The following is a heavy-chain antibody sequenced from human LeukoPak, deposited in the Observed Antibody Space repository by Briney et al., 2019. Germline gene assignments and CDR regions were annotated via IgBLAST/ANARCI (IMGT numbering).Heavy chain of an antibody. D-gene: IGHD5-18*01. Sequence: GGSLRLSCAASGFTFSNAWMSWVRQAPGKGLEWVSSISSSSSYIYYADSVKGRFTISRDNAKNSLYLQMNSLRAEDTAVYYCARDSAMGTSYYYYYYMDVWGKGTTVTVSS. V-gene: IGHV3-21*01. J-gene: IGHJ6*03. CDR2: ISSSSSYI. CDR3: ARDSAMGTSYYYYYYMDV. CDR1: GFTFSNAW.